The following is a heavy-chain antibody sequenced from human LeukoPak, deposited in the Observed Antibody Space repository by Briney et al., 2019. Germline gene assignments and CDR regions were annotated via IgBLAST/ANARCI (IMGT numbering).Heavy chain of an antibody. CDR1: GFTFYDYA. V-gene: IGHV3-43*02. CDR3: AKDKALGYCSAGSCLYLDY. Sequence: TGGSLRLSCAASGFTFYDYAIHWVRQAPGKGLEWVSLISGDGGNTYYADSVKGRFTLSRDNSKNSLYLQMNSLRSEDTAFYYCAKDKALGYCSAGSCLYLDYWGQGTLVTVSS. D-gene: IGHD2-15*01. J-gene: IGHJ4*02. CDR2: ISGDGGNT.